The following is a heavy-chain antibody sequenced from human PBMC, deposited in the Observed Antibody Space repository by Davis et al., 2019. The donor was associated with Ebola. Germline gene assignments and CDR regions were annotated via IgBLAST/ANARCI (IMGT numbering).Heavy chain of an antibody. V-gene: IGHV1-3*01. CDR1: GYTFTDFD. Sequence: AASVQVSCKASGYTFTDFDIHWVRQAPGQGLEWLGWINVGNGNMRYSQKFQGRVTITRDTSASTVYMELSSLRSEDTAVYYCARDTGIRYVSLGYWGQGTLVIVSS. CDR3: ARDTGIRYVSLGY. J-gene: IGHJ4*02. D-gene: IGHD3-9*01. CDR2: INVGNGNM.